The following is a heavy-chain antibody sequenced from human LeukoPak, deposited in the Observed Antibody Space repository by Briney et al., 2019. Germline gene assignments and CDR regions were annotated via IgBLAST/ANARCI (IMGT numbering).Heavy chain of an antibody. CDR3: ARDWRAIVVVPAAPFFDY. CDR1: GFTFSSYS. V-gene: IGHV3-21*01. J-gene: IGHJ4*02. D-gene: IGHD2-2*01. CDR2: ISSSSGYI. Sequence: PGGSLRLSCAASGFTFSSYSMTWVRQAPGKGLEWVSSISSSSGYIYYADSVKGRFTISRDNAKNSLYLQMNSLRAEDTAVYYRARDWRAIVVVPAAPFFDYWGQGTLVTVSS.